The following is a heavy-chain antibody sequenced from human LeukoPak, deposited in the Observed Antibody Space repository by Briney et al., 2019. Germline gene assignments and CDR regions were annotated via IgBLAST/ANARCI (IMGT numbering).Heavy chain of an antibody. Sequence: GSSVKVTCKASGGSFSSYYCSWVRQAPGQGLEWMGGIIPIFGTENYAQQFQGRVMIIADKNTSTASKVLSSPRTDAAAEYYSARGLRPAEAYCDEGYWGQGTLVTVSS. CDR2: IIPIFGTE. J-gene: IGHJ4*02. CDR1: GGSFSSYY. V-gene: IGHV1-69*06. CDR3: ARGLRPAEAYCDEGY. D-gene: IGHD4-17*01.